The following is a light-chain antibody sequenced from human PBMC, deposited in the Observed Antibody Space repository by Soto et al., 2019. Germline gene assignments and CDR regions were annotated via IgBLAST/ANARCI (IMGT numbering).Light chain of an antibody. CDR1: QSVSSN. CDR3: QQYNNWPPFT. J-gene: IGKJ3*01. V-gene: IGKV3-15*01. CDR2: GAS. Sequence: EIVMTQSPATLSVSPGERATLSCRASQSVSSNFAWYQQKPGKAPRLLIYGASTRATGIPARFSGSGSGTEFTLTISSLQSEDFAVYYCQQYNNWPPFTFGPGTKVDIK.